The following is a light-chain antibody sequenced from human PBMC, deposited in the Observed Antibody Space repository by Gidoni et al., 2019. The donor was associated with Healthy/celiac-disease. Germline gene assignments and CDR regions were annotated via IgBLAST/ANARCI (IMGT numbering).Light chain of an antibody. CDR2: LGS. V-gene: IGKV2-28*01. CDR3: IQALQTPWT. J-gene: IGKJ1*01. CDR1: QSLLHSNGYNY. Sequence: DSVMTQSQLSLPVTPGEPASISCRSSQSLLHSNGYNYLDWYLQKPGQSPQLLIYLGSNRASGVPDRFSCSGSGTDFTLKISRVEAEDVGVYYCIQALQTPWTFGQGTKVEIK.